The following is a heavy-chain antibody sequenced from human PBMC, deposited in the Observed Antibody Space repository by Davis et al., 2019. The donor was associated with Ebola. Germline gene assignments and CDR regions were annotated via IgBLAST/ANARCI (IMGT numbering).Heavy chain of an antibody. J-gene: IGHJ6*02. Sequence: GESLKISCAASGSTFSDYYMSWIRQAPGKGLEWVSYITSSGSTIYYADSVKGRFTISRDNAKNSLYLQMNSLRAEDTAVYYCARDSAIFGMDVWGQGTTVTVSS. D-gene: IGHD3-3*01. V-gene: IGHV3-11*01. CDR1: GSTFSDYY. CDR2: ITSSGSTI. CDR3: ARDSAIFGMDV.